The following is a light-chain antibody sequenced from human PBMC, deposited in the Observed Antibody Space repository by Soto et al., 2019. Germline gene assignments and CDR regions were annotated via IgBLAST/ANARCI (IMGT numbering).Light chain of an antibody. CDR1: GS. J-gene: IGLJ3*02. V-gene: IGLV2-14*01. Sequence: QSALTQPASVSGSPGQSITISCTGTGSVSWYQQHPGKAPKLIMYDVNSRPSGVSYRFSGSKSGDTASLTISGVQADDEADYYCSSYTGNTYVLGGGTKLTV. CDR2: DVN. CDR3: SSYTGNTYV.